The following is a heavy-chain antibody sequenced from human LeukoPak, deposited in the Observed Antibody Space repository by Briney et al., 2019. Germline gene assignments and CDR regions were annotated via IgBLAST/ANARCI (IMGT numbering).Heavy chain of an antibody. D-gene: IGHD6-13*01. V-gene: IGHV3-21*04. CDR3: ARDARQQLVERFDY. Sequence: GGSLRLSCAASGFTFSSYSMNWVRQAPGKGLEWVSSISSSSSYIYYADSVKGRFTTSRDNAKNSLYLQMNSLRAEDTAVYYCARDARQQLVERFDYGGQGTLVTVSS. J-gene: IGHJ4*02. CDR1: GFTFSSYS. CDR2: ISSSSSYI.